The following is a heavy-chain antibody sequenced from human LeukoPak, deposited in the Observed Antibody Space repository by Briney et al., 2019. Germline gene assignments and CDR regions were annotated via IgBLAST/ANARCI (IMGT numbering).Heavy chain of an antibody. CDR3: ARRFYGMDV. CDR2: IYSGGST. CDR1: GFTVSNNY. J-gene: IGHJ6*02. Sequence: PGGSLRLSCAASGFTVSNNYMSWVRQAPGKGLEWVSVIYSGGSTCYADSVKGRFTISRDNSENTLYLQMNSLRDEDTAVYYCARRFYGMDVWGQGTTVTVSS. V-gene: IGHV3-53*01.